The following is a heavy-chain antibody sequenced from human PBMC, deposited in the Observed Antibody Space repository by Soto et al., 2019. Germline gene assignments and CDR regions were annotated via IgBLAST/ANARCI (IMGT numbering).Heavy chain of an antibody. V-gene: IGHV1-69*13. J-gene: IGHJ4*02. CDR2: IIPIFGTA. CDR3: ASSRSGYEYYFDY. Sequence: SVKVSCKASGGTFSSYAISWVRQAPGQGLEWMGGIIPIFGTANYAQKFQGRVTITADESTSTAYMELSSLRSDDTAVYYCASSRSGYEYYFDYWGQGTLVTVSS. D-gene: IGHD5-12*01. CDR1: GGTFSSYA.